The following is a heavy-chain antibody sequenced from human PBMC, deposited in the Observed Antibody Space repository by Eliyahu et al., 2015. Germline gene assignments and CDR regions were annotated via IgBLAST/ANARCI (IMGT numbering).Heavy chain of an antibody. CDR3: AREARGVAFDKLHIDS. D-gene: IGHD3-9*01. J-gene: IGHJ4*02. CDR1: GFSXSTYA. V-gene: IGHV3-23*04. CDR2: ISDSGTGA. Sequence: EVRLVESGGGLVEPGGSXRLXCAASGFSXSTYAISWVRXXXGKGLEWVSAISDSGTGAWFADSVTGRFTVSRDNSKNTVFLQMNSLRDEDTAVYFCAREARGVAFDKLHIDSWGQGTRVTVSS.